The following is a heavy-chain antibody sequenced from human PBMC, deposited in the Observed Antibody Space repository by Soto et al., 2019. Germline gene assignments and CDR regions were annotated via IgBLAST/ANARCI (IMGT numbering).Heavy chain of an antibody. CDR3: SGCGVAVAGTGSSCYYYGMDV. Sequence: PGGSLRLSCAASGFTFSSYGMHWVRQAPGKGLEWVAVISYDGSNKYYADSVKGRFTISRDNSKNTLYLQMNSLRAEDTAVYYCSGCGVAVAGTGSSCYYYGMDVWGQGTTVTVSS. CDR1: GFTFSSYG. CDR2: ISYDGSNK. V-gene: IGHV3-30*03. J-gene: IGHJ6*02. D-gene: IGHD6-19*01.